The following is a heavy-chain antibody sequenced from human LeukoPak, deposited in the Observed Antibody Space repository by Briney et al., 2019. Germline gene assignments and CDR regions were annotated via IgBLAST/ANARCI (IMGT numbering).Heavy chain of an antibody. D-gene: IGHD3-22*01. CDR1: GYTFTSYG. Sequence: ASVKVPCKASGYTFTSYGIGWVRQAPGQGLEWMGWISACNGNTNYAQKLQGRVTMTTDTSTSTAYMELRSLRSDDTAVYYCARGRYYYDSSVDPFDYWGQGTLVTVSS. V-gene: IGHV1-18*01. J-gene: IGHJ4*02. CDR3: ARGRYYYDSSVDPFDY. CDR2: ISACNGNT.